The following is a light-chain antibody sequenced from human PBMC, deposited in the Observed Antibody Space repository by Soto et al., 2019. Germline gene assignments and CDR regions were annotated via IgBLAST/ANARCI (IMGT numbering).Light chain of an antibody. Sequence: QSALTQPASVSGSPGQSITISCTGTSSDIGNYNYVSWYLQYPDKVPRLMIYDVDNRPSGVSNRFSGSKSGTTASLTISGLQPEDEADYYCSSYTSSSTVVFGGGTKLTVL. CDR3: SSYTSSSTVV. CDR1: SSDIGNYNY. V-gene: IGLV2-14*01. CDR2: DVD. J-gene: IGLJ2*01.